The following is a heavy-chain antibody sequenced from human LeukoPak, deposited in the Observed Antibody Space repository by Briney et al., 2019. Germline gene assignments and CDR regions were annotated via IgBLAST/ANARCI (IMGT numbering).Heavy chain of an antibody. CDR1: GGSFSGYY. V-gene: IGHV4-34*01. CDR2: INHSGST. J-gene: IGHJ6*02. D-gene: IGHD3-3*01. Sequence: SETLSLTCAVYGGSFSGYYWSWIRQPPGKGLEWIGEINHSGSTNYNPSLKSRVTILVDTSKNQFSLKLSSVTAADTAVYYCARSSPLYYDFWSGYYTSYYGMDVWGQGTTVTVSS. CDR3: ARSSPLYYDFWSGYYTSYYGMDV.